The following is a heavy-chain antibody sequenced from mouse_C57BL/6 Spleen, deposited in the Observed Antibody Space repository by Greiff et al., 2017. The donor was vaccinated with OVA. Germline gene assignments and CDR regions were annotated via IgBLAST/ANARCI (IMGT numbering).Heavy chain of an antibody. CDR1: GYTFTSYT. J-gene: IGHJ3*01. CDR2: INPSSGYT. V-gene: IGHV1-4*01. Sequence: QVQLKESGAELARPGASVKMSCKASGYTFTSYTMHWVKQRPGQGLEWIGYINPSSGYTKYNQKFKDKATLTADKSSSTAYMQLSSLTSEDSAVYYCARGTAQVGWFAYWGQGTLVTVSA. D-gene: IGHD3-2*02. CDR3: ARGTAQVGWFAY.